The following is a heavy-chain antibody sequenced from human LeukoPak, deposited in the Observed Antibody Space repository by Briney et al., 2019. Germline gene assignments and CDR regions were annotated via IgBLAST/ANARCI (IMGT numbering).Heavy chain of an antibody. V-gene: IGHV3-11*01. CDR3: ASRGIAVAGTLVFDP. Sequence: GGSLRLSCAASGFTFSDYYMSWIRQAPGKGLEWVSYISSSGSTIYYADSVKGRFTISRDNAKNSLYLQMNSLRAEDTAVYYCASRGIAVAGTLVFDPWGQGTLVTVSS. J-gene: IGHJ5*02. CDR1: GFTFSDYY. D-gene: IGHD6-19*01. CDR2: ISSSGSTI.